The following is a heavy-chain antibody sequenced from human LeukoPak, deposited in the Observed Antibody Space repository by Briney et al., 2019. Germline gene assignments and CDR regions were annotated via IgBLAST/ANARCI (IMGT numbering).Heavy chain of an antibody. CDR3: ARDPHTYSGYDTFDY. V-gene: IGHV3-74*01. J-gene: IGHJ4*02. D-gene: IGHD5-12*01. CDR2: INSDGSST. CDR1: GFTFSSYW. Sequence: GGSLRLSCAASGFTFSSYWMHWVRQAPGKGLVWVSRINSDGSSTRYADSVKGRFTISRDNAKNTLYLQMSSLRAEDTAVYYCARDPHTYSGYDTFDYWGQGTQVTVSS.